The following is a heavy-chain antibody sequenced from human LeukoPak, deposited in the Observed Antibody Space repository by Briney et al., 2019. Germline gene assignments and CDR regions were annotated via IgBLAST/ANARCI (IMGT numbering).Heavy chain of an antibody. CDR3: AREAAGCDY. D-gene: IGHD2-15*01. J-gene: IGHJ4*02. CDR1: GGSFSGYY. CDR2: INHSGST. Sequence: SETLSLTCAVYGGSFSGYYWSWIRQPPGKGLEWIGEINHSGSTNYNPSLKSRVTISVDTSKNQFSLKLSSVTAADTAVYYCAREAAGCDYWGQGTLVTVSS. V-gene: IGHV4-34*01.